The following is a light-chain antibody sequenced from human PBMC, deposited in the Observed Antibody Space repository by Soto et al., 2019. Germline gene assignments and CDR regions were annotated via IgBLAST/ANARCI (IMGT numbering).Light chain of an antibody. Sequence: QSALTQPRSVSGSPGQSVTISCTGTRSDVGGYNLVSWYQQHPGNAPKVLIYDVSQRPSGVPDRFSGSKSGNTASLTISGLQPEDEADYYCSSFTGSSTWVFGGGTKVTVL. CDR3: SSFTGSSTWV. CDR2: DVS. J-gene: IGLJ3*02. V-gene: IGLV2-11*01. CDR1: RSDVGGYNL.